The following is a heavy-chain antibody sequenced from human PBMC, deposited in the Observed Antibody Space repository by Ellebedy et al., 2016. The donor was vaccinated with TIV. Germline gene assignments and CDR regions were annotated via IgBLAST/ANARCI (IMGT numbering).Heavy chain of an antibody. CDR3: AKDPDWADY. D-gene: IGHD3/OR15-3a*01. V-gene: IGHV3-23*01. CDR2: ISGSGGST. Sequence: GESLKISCAASGFTFSSYAMSWVRQAPGKGLEWVSAISGSGGSTYYADSVKGRFTISRDNSKNTLYLQMNSLRAEDTAVYYCAKDPDWADYWGQGTLVTVSS. J-gene: IGHJ4*02. CDR1: GFTFSSYA.